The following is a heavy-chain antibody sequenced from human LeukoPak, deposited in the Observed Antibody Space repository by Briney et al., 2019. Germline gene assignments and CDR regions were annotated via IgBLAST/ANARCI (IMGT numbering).Heavy chain of an antibody. CDR1: GITITTYA. V-gene: IGHV3-23*01. J-gene: IGHJ6*03. D-gene: IGHD3-10*01. CDR2: INDSGTST. Sequence: GGSLRLSCAVSGITITTYAMSWVRQAPGKGLEWVSGINDSGTSTYYADSVRGRFTISRDNSKNTLYLQMNNLRAEDTALYHCAKAESLWFGDRVVWGKGTTVTVS. CDR3: AKAESLWFGDRVV.